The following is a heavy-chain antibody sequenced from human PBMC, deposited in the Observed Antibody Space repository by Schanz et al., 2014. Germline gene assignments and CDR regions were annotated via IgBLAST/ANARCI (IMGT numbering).Heavy chain of an antibody. CDR1: GFTFSGYW. CDR2: VNGAGITT. V-gene: IGHV3-74*01. CDR3: VKEGTVVSGSPRDY. J-gene: IGHJ4*02. D-gene: IGHD3-10*01. Sequence: EVQLVESGGGLVQPGGSLRLSCAASGFTFSGYWMHWVRQAPGKGLVWVSRVNGAGITTTYADSVKGRFTISRDNAKNTLDLQMSSLRADDTAVYYCVKEGTVVSGSPRDYWGQGALVTVSS.